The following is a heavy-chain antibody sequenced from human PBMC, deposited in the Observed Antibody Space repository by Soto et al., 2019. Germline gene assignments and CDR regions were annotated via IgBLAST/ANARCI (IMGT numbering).Heavy chain of an antibody. Sequence: GASVKVSCKASGGTFSSYAISWVRQAPGQGLEWMGGIIPIFGTANYAQKFQGRVTITADESTSTAYMELSSLRSEDTAVYYCARDPAYCGGDCPQTYYYYYGMDVWGQGTTVTVSS. CDR2: IIPIFGTA. J-gene: IGHJ6*02. D-gene: IGHD2-21*02. V-gene: IGHV1-69*13. CDR3: ARDPAYCGGDCPQTYYYYYGMDV. CDR1: GGTFSSYA.